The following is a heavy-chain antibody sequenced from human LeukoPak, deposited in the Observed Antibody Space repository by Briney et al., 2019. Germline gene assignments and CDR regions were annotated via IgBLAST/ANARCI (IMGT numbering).Heavy chain of an antibody. Sequence: PGGSLRLSCAASGFTFSSYAMSWVRQAPGKGLEWVSAISGSGGSTYYADSVKGRFTISGDNSKNTLYLQMNSLRAEDTAVYYCAKDGRPRYCSGGSCPWGMDVWGQGTTVTVSS. CDR3: AKDGRPRYCSGGSCPWGMDV. CDR1: GFTFSSYA. J-gene: IGHJ6*02. D-gene: IGHD2-15*01. CDR2: ISGSGGST. V-gene: IGHV3-23*01.